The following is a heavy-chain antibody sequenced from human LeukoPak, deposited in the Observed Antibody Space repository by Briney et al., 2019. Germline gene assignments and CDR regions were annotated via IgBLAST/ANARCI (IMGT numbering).Heavy chain of an antibody. J-gene: IGHJ6*02. Sequence: GGSLRLSCAASGFTFSSYAMSWVRQAPGKGLEWVSAISGSGGSTYYADSVKGRFTISGDNSKNTLYLQMNSLRAEDTAVYYCAKAPQYYDFWSGYYTGVIYYGMDVWGQGTTVTVSS. CDR3: AKAPQYYDFWSGYYTGVIYYGMDV. V-gene: IGHV3-23*01. CDR2: ISGSGGST. D-gene: IGHD3-3*01. CDR1: GFTFSSYA.